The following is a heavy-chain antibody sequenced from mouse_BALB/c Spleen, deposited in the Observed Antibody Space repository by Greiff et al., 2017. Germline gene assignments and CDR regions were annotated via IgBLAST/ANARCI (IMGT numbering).Heavy chain of an antibody. J-gene: IGHJ1*01. V-gene: IGHV5-17*02. CDR3: ARYRYDVYFDV. CDR2: ISSGSSTI. CDR1: GFTFSSFG. D-gene: IGHD2-14*01. Sequence: EVQLVESGGGLVQPGGSRKLSCAASGFTFSSFGMHWVRQAPEKGLEWVAYISSGSSTIYYADTVKGRFTISRDNPKNTLFLQMTSLRSEDTAMYYCARYRYDVYFDVWGAGTTVTVSS.